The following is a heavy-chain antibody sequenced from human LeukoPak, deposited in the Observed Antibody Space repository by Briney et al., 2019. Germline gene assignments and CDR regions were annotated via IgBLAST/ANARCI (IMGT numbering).Heavy chain of an antibody. J-gene: IGHJ5*02. V-gene: IGHV4-30-2*01. CDR3: ARDNRAGGSYYGNYWFDP. D-gene: IGHD1-26*01. CDR1: GGSISSGGFY. CDR2: IYHSGST. Sequence: SETLSLTCTVFGGSISSGGFYWSWIRQPPGKGLEWIGYIYHSGSTYYNPSLKSRVTISVDRSKNQFSLKLSSVTAADTAVYYCARDNRAGGSYYGNYWFDPWGQGTLVTVSS.